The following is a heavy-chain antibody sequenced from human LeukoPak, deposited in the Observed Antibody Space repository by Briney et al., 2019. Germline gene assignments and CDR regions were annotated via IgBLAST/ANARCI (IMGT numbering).Heavy chain of an antibody. J-gene: IGHJ4*02. CDR1: GGSISSSSYY. CDR3: ASERYHVWGSYRLHFDY. CDR2: IYYSGST. V-gene: IGHV4-39*07. Sequence: PSETLSLTCTVSGGSISSSSYYWGWIRQPPGKGLQWIGSIYYSGSTYYNPSLKSRVTISVDTSKNQFSLKLSSVTAADTAVYYCASERYHVWGSYRLHFDYWGQGTLVTVSS. D-gene: IGHD3-16*02.